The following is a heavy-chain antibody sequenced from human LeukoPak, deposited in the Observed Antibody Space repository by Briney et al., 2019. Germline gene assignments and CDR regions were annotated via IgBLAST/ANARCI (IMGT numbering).Heavy chain of an antibody. Sequence: PSGTLSLTCTVSGGSISSYYWSWIRQPPGKGLEWIGYIYYSGSTNYNPSLKSRVTISVDTSKNQFSLKLSSVTAADTAVYYCARDRGIAAAGIYYYYGMDVWGQGTTVTVSS. CDR1: GGSISSYY. CDR2: IYYSGST. J-gene: IGHJ6*02. V-gene: IGHV4-59*01. D-gene: IGHD6-13*01. CDR3: ARDRGIAAAGIYYYYGMDV.